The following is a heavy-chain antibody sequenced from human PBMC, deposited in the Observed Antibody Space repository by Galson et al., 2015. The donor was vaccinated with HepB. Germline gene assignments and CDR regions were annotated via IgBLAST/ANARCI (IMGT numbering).Heavy chain of an antibody. D-gene: IGHD3-22*01. J-gene: IGHJ3*02. CDR3: ARTTYYYDSSGYYSAAFDI. CDR2: IDWDDDK. CDR1: GFSLSTSGMR. Sequence: ALVKPTQTLTLTCTFSGFSLSTSGMRVSWIRQPPGKALEWLARIDWDDDKFYSTSLKTRLTISKDTSKNQVVLTMTNMDPVDTATYYCARTTYYYDSSGYYSAAFDIWGQGTMVTVSS. V-gene: IGHV2-70*04.